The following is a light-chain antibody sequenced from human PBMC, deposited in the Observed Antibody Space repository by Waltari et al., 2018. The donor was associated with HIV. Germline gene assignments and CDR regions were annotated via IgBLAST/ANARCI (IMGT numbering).Light chain of an antibody. V-gene: IGKV3-15*01. J-gene: IGKJ1*01. CDR2: DAS. CDR1: QSVSTN. Sequence: EIVMTHSPATLSVSPGGRATLSCRASQSVSTNLAWYQQKPGQAPRLPISDASSRATGVPARFSGSASGTEFTLTISNLQSEDFAVYYCQQYHNWPPWTFGQGTKVEIK. CDR3: QQYHNWPPWT.